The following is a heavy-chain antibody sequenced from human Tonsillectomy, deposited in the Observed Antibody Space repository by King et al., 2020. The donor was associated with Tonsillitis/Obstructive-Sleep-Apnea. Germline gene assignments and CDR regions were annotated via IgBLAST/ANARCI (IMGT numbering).Heavy chain of an antibody. J-gene: IGHJ4*02. CDR1: GGSISSSSYY. CDR3: ASTYGSGSYLVTHYFDY. V-gene: IGHV4-39*01. D-gene: IGHD3-10*01. Sequence: LQLQESGPGLVKPSETLSLTCTVSGGSISSSSYYWGWIRQPPGKGLEWIGSIYYSGSTYYNPSLKSRVTISVDTSKNQFSLKLSSVTAADQAVYSCASTYGSGSYLVTHYFDYWGQGTLVTVSS. CDR2: IYYSGST.